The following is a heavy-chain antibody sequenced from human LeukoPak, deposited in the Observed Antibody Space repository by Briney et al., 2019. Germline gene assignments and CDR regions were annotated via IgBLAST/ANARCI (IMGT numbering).Heavy chain of an antibody. Sequence: SQTLSLTCAMSGDRVSSKRAGWNWIRQSPSRGLEWLGRTYYMSKWNLEYAMSVKSRITINPDTAKNQYSLQRSSVTPEDTAVYYCARAAHGSHWLDPWGQGTLVTVPS. J-gene: IGHJ5*02. V-gene: IGHV6-1*01. CDR3: ARAAHGSHWLDP. D-gene: IGHD2-15*01. CDR1: GDRVSSKRAG. CDR2: TYYMSKWNL.